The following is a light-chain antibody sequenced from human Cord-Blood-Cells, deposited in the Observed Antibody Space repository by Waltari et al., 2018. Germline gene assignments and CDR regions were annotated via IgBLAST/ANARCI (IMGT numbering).Light chain of an antibody. J-gene: IGLJ1*01. CDR1: SSDVGGYNY. CDR2: EVS. Sequence: QSALTQPASVSGSPGQSITISCTGTSSDVGGYNYFSWYQQHPGKAPKLMIYEVSNRPSGVSNRFSGSKSGNTASLTISGLQAEEDADYYCSSYTSRSTLVLGPETKVTVL. CDR3: SSYTSRSTLV. V-gene: IGLV2-14*01.